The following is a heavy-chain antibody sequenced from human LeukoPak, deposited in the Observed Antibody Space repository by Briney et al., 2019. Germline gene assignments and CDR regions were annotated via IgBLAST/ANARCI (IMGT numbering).Heavy chain of an antibody. Sequence: PGGSLRLSCAASGFTFNTYAMTWVRQAPGKGLEWVSTISGSSYTTNYADSVKGRFTISRDNSKNTLDMQMDSLRVDDTAVYYCAKGNGWEYYFDYWGQGILVTVSS. J-gene: IGHJ4*02. CDR1: GFTFNTYA. CDR3: AKGNGWEYYFDY. CDR2: ISGSSYTT. V-gene: IGHV3-23*01. D-gene: IGHD6-19*01.